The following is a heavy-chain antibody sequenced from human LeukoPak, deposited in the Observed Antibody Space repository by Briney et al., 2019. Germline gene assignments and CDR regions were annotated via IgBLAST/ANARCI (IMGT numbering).Heavy chain of an antibody. CDR1: GFTFSGYY. J-gene: IGHJ3*02. CDR2: IGNIKTTF. V-gene: IGHV3-11*04. CDR3: ARDMGDYYDSSGAGAFDI. Sequence: AGSLRLSCAAYGFTFSGYYMAWIRQAPGKGREWVSYIGNIKTTFDYAVSVKVRFTISRDKAKISLYMKMNSLRAEDTAVYYCARDMGDYYDSSGAGAFDIWGQGTMVTVSS. D-gene: IGHD3-22*01.